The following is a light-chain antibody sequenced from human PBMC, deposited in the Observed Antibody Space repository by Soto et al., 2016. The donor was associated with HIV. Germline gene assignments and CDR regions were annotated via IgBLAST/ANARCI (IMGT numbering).Light chain of an antibody. CDR1: QGISSY. J-gene: IGKJ4*01. CDR3: QQLNSYLT. V-gene: IGKV1-9*01. Sequence: DIQMTQSPSFLSASVGDRVTITCRASQGISSYLAWYQQKPGKAPKLLIYAASTLQSGVPSRFNSGSGTEFTLTISSLQPEDFATYYCQQLNSYLTFGGGTKVEIK. CDR2: AAS.